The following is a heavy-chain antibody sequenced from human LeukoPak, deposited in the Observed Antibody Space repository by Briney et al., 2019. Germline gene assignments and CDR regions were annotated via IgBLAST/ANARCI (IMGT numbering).Heavy chain of an antibody. J-gene: IGHJ6*03. V-gene: IGHV4-59*01. CDR2: IYYSGNT. D-gene: IGHD5-18*01. CDR3: ARTTEGGYSYGSFYYYYMDV. Sequence: SETLSLTCTVSGGSISNKYWSWIRQPPGKGLEWIGYIYYSGNTNYNPSLKSRVTISVHTSKNQFSLKLSSVTAADTAVYYCARTTEGGYSYGSFYYYYMDVWGKGATVTISS. CDR1: GGSISNKY.